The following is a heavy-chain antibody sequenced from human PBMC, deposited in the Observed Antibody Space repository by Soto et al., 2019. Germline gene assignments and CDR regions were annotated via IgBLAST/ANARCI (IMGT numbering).Heavy chain of an antibody. Sequence: SVKVSCKASGYTFTSYAMHWVRQAPGQRLEWMGWINAGNGNTKYSQKFQGRVTITRDTSASTAYMELSSLRSEDTAVYYCALFKRGDCSSTSCHSDAFDIWGQGTMVTVSS. J-gene: IGHJ3*02. CDR2: INAGNGNT. CDR3: ALFKRGDCSSTSCHSDAFDI. CDR1: GYTFTSYA. D-gene: IGHD2-2*01. V-gene: IGHV1-3*01.